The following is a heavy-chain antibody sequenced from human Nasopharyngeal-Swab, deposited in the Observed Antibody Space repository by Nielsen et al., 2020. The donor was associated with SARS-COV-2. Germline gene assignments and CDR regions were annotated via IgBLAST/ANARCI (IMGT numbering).Heavy chain of an antibody. V-gene: IGHV4-39*01. J-gene: IGHJ5*02. Sequence: SETLSLTCTVSGGSISSSSYYWGWIRQPPRKGLEWIGSIYYSGSTYYNPSLKSRVTISVDTSKNQFSLKLSSVTAADTAVYYCASYYYDSSDYSYWFDPWGQGTLVTVSS. D-gene: IGHD3-22*01. CDR3: ASYYYDSSDYSYWFDP. CDR2: IYYSGST. CDR1: GGSISSSSYY.